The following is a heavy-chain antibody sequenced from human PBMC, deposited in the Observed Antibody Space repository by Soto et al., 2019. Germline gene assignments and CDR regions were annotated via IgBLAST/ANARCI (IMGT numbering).Heavy chain of an antibody. Sequence: QVQLVQSGGGVVQPGKSLRLSCAGSGFTFSNYAMYWVRQTPGKGLEWLAFISYDETKKYHVDSVKGQFTISRDNSRNTLYLQMDSLRPEDTAVYFCAKGGGAPGYPIDYWGQGTLVTVSS. CDR2: ISYDETKK. D-gene: IGHD6-13*01. CDR1: GFTFSNYA. J-gene: IGHJ4*02. CDR3: AKGGGAPGYPIDY. V-gene: IGHV3-30*18.